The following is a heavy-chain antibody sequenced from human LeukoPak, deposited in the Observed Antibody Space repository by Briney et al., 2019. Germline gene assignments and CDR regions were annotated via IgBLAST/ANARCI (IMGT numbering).Heavy chain of an antibody. J-gene: IGHJ4*02. Sequence: GGSLRLSCAASGFTFSSYWVSWVRQAPGKGLEWVANIKQDGSEKYYVDSVKGRFTISRDNAKNSLYLQMNSLRAEDTAVYYCARVDTAMASIDYWGQGTLVTVSS. CDR1: GFTFSSYW. D-gene: IGHD5-18*01. V-gene: IGHV3-7*01. CDR3: ARVDTAMASIDY. CDR2: IKQDGSEK.